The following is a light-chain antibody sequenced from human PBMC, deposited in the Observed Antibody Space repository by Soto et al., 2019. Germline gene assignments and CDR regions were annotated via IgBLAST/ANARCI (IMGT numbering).Light chain of an antibody. J-gene: IGKJ4*01. Sequence: EIVLTQSPGTLSSSPGEGVTLSCRASQSVSDNSLAWYQQKPGQAPRLLIYGASSRGACIPDRFSGSGSGTVFTLTISRLEPEDSAVFYCQQYGTSPLTFGGGTKVEIK. V-gene: IGKV3-20*01. CDR2: GAS. CDR1: QSVSDNS. CDR3: QQYGTSPLT.